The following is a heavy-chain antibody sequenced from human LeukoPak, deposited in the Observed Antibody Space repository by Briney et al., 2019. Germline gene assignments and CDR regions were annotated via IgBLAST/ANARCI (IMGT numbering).Heavy chain of an antibody. J-gene: IGHJ4*02. CDR2: IRSKTYRGTT. Sequence: GGSLRLSCTASGFTFGNYALSWFRQAPGKGLEWVAFIRSKTYRGTTEYAASVKGRFTISRDDSKSSSYLHMNSLKTEDTAVYYCARANSFDSSGYYFDYWGQGTLVTVSS. CDR3: ARANSFDSSGYYFDY. CDR1: GFTFGNYA. V-gene: IGHV3-49*03. D-gene: IGHD3-22*01.